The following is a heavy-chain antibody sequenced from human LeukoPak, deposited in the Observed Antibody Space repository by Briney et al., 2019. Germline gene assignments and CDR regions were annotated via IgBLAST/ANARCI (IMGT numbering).Heavy chain of an antibody. CDR2: ISGSGGST. V-gene: IGHV3-23*01. Sequence: GGSLRLSCAASGFTFSSCAMSWVRQAPGKGLEWVSAISGSGGSTYYADSVKGRFTISRDNAKDPLYLQMNSLRAEDTAVYYCARDRNGGTTGSVDYWGQGTLVTVSS. CDR3: ARDRNGGTTGSVDY. D-gene: IGHD1-1*01. CDR1: GFTFSSCA. J-gene: IGHJ4*02.